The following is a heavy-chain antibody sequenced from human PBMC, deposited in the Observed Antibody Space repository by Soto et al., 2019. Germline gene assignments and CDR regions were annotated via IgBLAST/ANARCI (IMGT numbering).Heavy chain of an antibody. CDR3: ARVRRRYGIYSSWFDP. Sequence: QVHLQESGPGLVKPSETLSLTCIVSGDSANSCAHYWSWIRQSPGTGLEWIGYISSSGTTTYSPSLRSRISISSDTSRNLFSLRLTSVTAADADIYYCARVRRRYGIYSSWFDPWGQGTLVTVSS. CDR2: ISSSGTT. J-gene: IGHJ5*02. V-gene: IGHV4-61*08. CDR1: GDSANSCAHY. D-gene: IGHD2-8*01.